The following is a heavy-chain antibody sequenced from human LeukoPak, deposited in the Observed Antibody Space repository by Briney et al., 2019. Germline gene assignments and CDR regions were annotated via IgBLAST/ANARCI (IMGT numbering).Heavy chain of an antibody. D-gene: IGHD3-22*01. CDR1: GFTFSDYG. CDR3: AREASNYYYDSSGYGPYYYYYMDV. CDR2: IWYDGSDL. J-gene: IGHJ6*03. Sequence: GGSLRLSCTASGFTFSDYGMHWVRQAPGKGLEWVAIIWYDGSDLFYAGLVEGRFTVSRDNSKNTLYLQMNSLRAEDTAVYYCAREASNYYYDSSGYGPYYYYYMDVWGKGTTVTVSS. V-gene: IGHV3-33*01.